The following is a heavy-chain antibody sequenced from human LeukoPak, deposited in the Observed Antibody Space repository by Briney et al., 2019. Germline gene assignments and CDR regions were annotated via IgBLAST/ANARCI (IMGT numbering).Heavy chain of an antibody. CDR3: ARESPSYGYFDY. D-gene: IGHD5-18*01. Sequence: GASVKVSCKASGYTFTGYYMHWVRQAPGQGLEWMGWINPNSGGTNYAQKFQGRVTMTRDTSISTAYMELSRLRSEDTAVYYCARESPSYGYFDYWGQGTLVTVSS. CDR1: GYTFTGYY. CDR2: INPNSGGT. J-gene: IGHJ4*02. V-gene: IGHV1-2*02.